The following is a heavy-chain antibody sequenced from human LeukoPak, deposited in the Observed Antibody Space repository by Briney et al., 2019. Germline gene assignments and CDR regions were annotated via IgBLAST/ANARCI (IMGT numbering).Heavy chain of an antibody. V-gene: IGHV4-34*01. CDR2: INHSGST. CDR1: GGSFSGYY. CDR3: ARVRLDPIAAPSRYYYMDV. J-gene: IGHJ6*03. Sequence: SETLSLTCAVYGGSFSGYYWSWIRQPPGKGLEWIGEINHSGSTNYNPSLKSRVTISVDTSKNQFSLKLSSVTAADTAVYYCARVRLDPIAAPSRYYYMDVWGKGTTVTISS. D-gene: IGHD6-13*01.